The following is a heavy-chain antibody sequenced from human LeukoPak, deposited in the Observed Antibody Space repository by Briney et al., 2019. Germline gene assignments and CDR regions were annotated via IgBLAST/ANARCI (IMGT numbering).Heavy chain of an antibody. CDR2: ISSSGSTI. D-gene: IGHD6-19*01. CDR3: ARDRRATGGSGWYRVVRFDY. CDR1: GFTFSSYE. J-gene: IGHJ4*02. Sequence: GGSLRPSCAASGFTFSSYEMNWVRQAPGKGLEWVSYISSSGSTIYYADSVKGRFTISRDNAKNSLYLQMNSLRAEDTAVYYCARDRRATGGSGWYRVVRFDYWGQGTLVTVSS. V-gene: IGHV3-48*03.